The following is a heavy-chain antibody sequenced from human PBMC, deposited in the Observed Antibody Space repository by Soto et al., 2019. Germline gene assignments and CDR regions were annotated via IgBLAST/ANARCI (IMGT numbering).Heavy chain of an antibody. J-gene: IGHJ6*02. V-gene: IGHV1-2*04. Sequence: VSVNVSCKTSGYGFSGYYMRWGRQAPGQGLEWMGWINPNSGGTNYAQKFQGWVTMTRDTSISTAYMELSRLRSDDTAVYYCARDPSDYGMDVWGQGTTLTVSS. CDR2: INPNSGGT. CDR3: ARDPSDYGMDV. CDR1: GYGFSGYY.